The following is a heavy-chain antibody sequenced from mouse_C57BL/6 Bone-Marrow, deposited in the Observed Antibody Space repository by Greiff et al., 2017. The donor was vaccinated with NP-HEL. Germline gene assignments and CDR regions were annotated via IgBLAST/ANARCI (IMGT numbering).Heavy chain of an antibody. CDR3: ARSPNYYGSSLYYAMDY. V-gene: IGHV1-81*01. D-gene: IGHD1-1*01. CDR2: IYPRSGNT. J-gene: IGHJ4*01. CDR1: GYTFTSYG. Sequence: VQLQQSGAELARPGASVKLSCKASGYTFTSYGISWVKQRTGQGLEWIGEIYPRSGNTYYNEKFKGKATLTADKSSSTAYMELRSLTSEDSAVYFCARSPNYYGSSLYYAMDYWGQGTSVTVSS.